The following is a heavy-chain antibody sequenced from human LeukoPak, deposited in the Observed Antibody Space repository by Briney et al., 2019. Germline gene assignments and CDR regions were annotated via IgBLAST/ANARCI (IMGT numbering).Heavy chain of an antibody. V-gene: IGHV3-53*01. D-gene: IGHD3-22*01. CDR3: ARGDDSGYYDDFCD. CDR2: IYTGGNT. Sequence: GGSLRLSRAASGFTLDRNYLSWVRQAPAKGLEWVSPIYTGGNTYYAASVKGRFTISRDFSKNTVFLQMSSLRAEDTAMYYCARGDDSGYYDDFCDWGQGVLVT. CDR1: GFTLDRNY. J-gene: IGHJ4*02.